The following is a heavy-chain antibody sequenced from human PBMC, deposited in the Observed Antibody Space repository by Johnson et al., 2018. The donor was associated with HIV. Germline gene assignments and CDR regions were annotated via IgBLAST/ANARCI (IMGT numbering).Heavy chain of an antibody. D-gene: IGHD6-13*01. CDR1: GFTFSNYG. J-gene: IGHJ3*02. CDR3: ARDRRGSSWSRALDAFDI. CDR2: IWYDGSNK. V-gene: IGHV3-33*01. Sequence: VQVVESGGGVVQPGRSLRLSCAASGFTFSNYGMHWVRQAPGKGLEWVAVIWYDGSNKYYADSVKGRFTISRDNSKNTLYLQMNSLRAEDTAVYYCARDRRGSSWSRALDAFDIWGQGTMVTVSS.